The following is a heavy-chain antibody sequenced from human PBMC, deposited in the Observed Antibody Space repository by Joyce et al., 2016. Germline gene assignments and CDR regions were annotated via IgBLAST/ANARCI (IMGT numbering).Heavy chain of an antibody. V-gene: IGHV5-51*01. CDR1: GYSFTSYW. CDR3: ARSAVRGTLSPFFDY. CDR2: INPEDSDT. J-gene: IGHJ4*02. D-gene: IGHD3-16*01. Sequence: GGEVKKPGESLKISCKGVGYSFTSYWLGWVRQMPGKGLELMGIINPEDSDTRYSPSFQDQVTISVDRSIKTAHLRWGSLRASDTAIYYCARSAVRGTLSPFFDYWGQGSLVTVSS.